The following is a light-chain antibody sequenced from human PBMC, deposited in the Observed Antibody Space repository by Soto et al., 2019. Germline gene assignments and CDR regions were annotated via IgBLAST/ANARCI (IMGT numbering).Light chain of an antibody. J-gene: IGKJ1*01. CDR3: QQLERSLPSWT. V-gene: IGKV3-20*01. CDR1: QSVSSNY. CDR2: GAS. Sequence: ETVLTQSPGTLSLSPGERATLSCRASQSVSSNYLAWYQHIPGQAPRLLIYGASTRATGIPDRFSGSGSGTDFTLTISRLEPEDFAVYFCQQLERSLPSWTFGQGTKVE.